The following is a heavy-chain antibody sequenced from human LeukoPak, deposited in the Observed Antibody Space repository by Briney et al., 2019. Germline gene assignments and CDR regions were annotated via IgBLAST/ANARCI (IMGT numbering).Heavy chain of an antibody. J-gene: IGHJ1*01. CDR1: GGSISSGGYS. CDR2: IYHSGST. CDR3: ARATLYGGNPGGYFQH. D-gene: IGHD4-23*01. V-gene: IGHV4-30-2*01. Sequence: PSETLSLTCAVSGGSISSGGYSWSWIRQPPGKGLEWIGYIYHSGSTYYNPSLKSRVTISVDRSKNQFSLKLSSVTAADTAVYYCARATLYGGNPGGYFQHWGQGTLVTVSS.